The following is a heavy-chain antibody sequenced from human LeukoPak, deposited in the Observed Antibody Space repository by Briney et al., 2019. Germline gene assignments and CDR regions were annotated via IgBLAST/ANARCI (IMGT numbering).Heavy chain of an antibody. Sequence: SETLSLTCTVSGGSISSGSYYWGWIRQPPGKGLEWIGSIYYTGSTYGNPSLKSRVTISVDTSKNQFSLKMSSVTAADTAVYYCARRGGIGTAFDYWGQGTLVTVSS. V-gene: IGHV4-39*01. CDR1: GGSISSGSYY. D-gene: IGHD1-26*01. J-gene: IGHJ4*02. CDR3: ARRGGIGTAFDY. CDR2: IYYTGST.